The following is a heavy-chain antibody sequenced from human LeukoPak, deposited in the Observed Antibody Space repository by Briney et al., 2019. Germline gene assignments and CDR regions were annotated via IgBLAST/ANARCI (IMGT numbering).Heavy chain of an antibody. Sequence: PGGSLRLSCAASGFTFSSYSMNWVRQAPGKGLEWVSYISSSSSTIYYADSVKGRFTISRDNAKNSLYLQMNSLRAEDTAVYYCARDAFSYYYYYMDVWGKGTTVTVSS. V-gene: IGHV3-48*04. CDR3: ARDAFSYYYYYMDV. CDR1: GFTFSSYS. CDR2: ISSSSSTI. J-gene: IGHJ6*03.